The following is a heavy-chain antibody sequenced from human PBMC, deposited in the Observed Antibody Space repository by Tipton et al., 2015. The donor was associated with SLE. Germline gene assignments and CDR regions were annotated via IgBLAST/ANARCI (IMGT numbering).Heavy chain of an antibody. V-gene: IGHV1-69*01. CDR1: GGTFSSYA. CDR3: ARDTDGVLVVYGGAFDI. D-gene: IGHD2-8*02. CDR2: IIPIFGTA. Sequence: QSGAEVKKPGSSVKVSCKASGGTFSSYAISWVRQAPGQGLEWMGGIIPIFGTANYAQKFQGRVTITADESTSTAYMELSSLRSEDTAVYYCARDTDGVLVVYGGAFDIWGQGTMVTVSS. J-gene: IGHJ3*02.